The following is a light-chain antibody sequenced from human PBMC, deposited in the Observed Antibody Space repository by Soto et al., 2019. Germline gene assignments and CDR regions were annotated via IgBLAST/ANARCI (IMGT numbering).Light chain of an antibody. CDR1: QSILYSSNNKNY. J-gene: IGKJ2*01. CDR2: WAS. CDR3: QQYYSSPYT. V-gene: IGKV4-1*01. Sequence: DIVMTQSPDSLAVSLGERATINCKSSQSILYSSNNKNYLAWYQQRPGQSPKLLIYWASTRESGVPDRFSGSGSGTDFTLTISRLQADDVAVYHCQQYYSSPYTFGQGTKLEIK.